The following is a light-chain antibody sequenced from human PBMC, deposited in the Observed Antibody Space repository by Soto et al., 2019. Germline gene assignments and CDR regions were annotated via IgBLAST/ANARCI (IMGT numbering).Light chain of an antibody. J-gene: IGLJ3*02. Sequence: QSVLTQSPSVSAAPGQTVTISCSETTSNIGNNYVSWYQLLPETAPKLLIYDNIKRPSGIPDRFSGSKSGTSATLVITGLQTGDEADYYCGTWESSRNWVFGGGTKVTVL. CDR1: TSNIGNNY. CDR3: GTWESSRNWV. V-gene: IGLV1-51*01. CDR2: DNI.